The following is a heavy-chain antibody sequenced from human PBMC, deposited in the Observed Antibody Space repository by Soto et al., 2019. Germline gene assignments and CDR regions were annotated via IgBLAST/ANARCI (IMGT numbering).Heavy chain of an antibody. D-gene: IGHD3-3*01. V-gene: IGHV3-30*18. CDR3: AKLSLRDFWSGDPQFDL. J-gene: IGHJ2*01. CDR1: GFTFSSYG. Sequence: QVQLVESGGGVVQPGRSLRLSCAASGFTFSSYGRHWVRQAPGKGLEWVAVISYDGSNKYYADSVKGRFTISRDNSKNTLYLQMNSLRAEDTAVYYCAKLSLRDFWSGDPQFDLWGHGTLVTVSS. CDR2: ISYDGSNK.